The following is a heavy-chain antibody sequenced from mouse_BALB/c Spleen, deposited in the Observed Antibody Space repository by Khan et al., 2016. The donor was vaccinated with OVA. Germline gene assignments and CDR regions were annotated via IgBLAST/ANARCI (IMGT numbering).Heavy chain of an antibody. CDR2: INPSTGYT. J-gene: IGHJ1*01. CDR3: ARSYGYARYFDV. CDR1: GYTFTSYW. V-gene: IGHV1-7*01. Sequence: QVQLQQSGAELAKPGASVKMSCKASGYTFTSYWMHWVKQRPGQGLEWIGYINPSTGYTEYNQKFQDKATLTADKSSSTAYMQLSSLASEDSAVYYWARSYGYARYFDVWGAGTTVTVSP. D-gene: IGHD2-2*01.